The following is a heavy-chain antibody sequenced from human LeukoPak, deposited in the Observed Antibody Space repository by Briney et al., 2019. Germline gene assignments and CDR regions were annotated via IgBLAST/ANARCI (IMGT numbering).Heavy chain of an antibody. CDR2: INPNSGGT. CDR1: GYTFTGYY. Sequence: ASVKVSCKASGYTFTGYYMHWVRQAPGQGLEWMGWINPNSGGTNYAQKFQGRVTMTRDTSISTAYMELSRLRSDDTAVYYCAREPVNCSSTSCHGEGFDYWGQGTLVTVSS. D-gene: IGHD2-2*01. CDR3: AREPVNCSSTSCHGEGFDY. V-gene: IGHV1-2*02. J-gene: IGHJ4*02.